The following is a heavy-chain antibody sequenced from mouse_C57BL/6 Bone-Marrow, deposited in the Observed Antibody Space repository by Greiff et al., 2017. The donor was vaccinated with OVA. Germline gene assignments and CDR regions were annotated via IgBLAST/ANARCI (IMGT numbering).Heavy chain of an antibody. Sequence: DVQLQESGAELVRPGASVKLSCTASGFNIKDDYMHWVKQRPEQGLEWIGWIDPENGDTEYASKIQGKATITADTSSNTAYLQLSSLTSEDTAVYYCTIYETYFDYWGQGTTLTVSS. CDR2: IDPENGDT. V-gene: IGHV14-4*01. J-gene: IGHJ2*01. CDR3: TIYETYFDY. CDR1: GFNIKDDY. D-gene: IGHD2-3*01.